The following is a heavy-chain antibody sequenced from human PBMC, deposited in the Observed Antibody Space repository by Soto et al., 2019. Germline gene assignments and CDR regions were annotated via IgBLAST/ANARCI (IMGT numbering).Heavy chain of an antibody. Sequence: EVQLLESGGGLVQPGGSLRLSCAASGFTFSSYAMSWVRQAPGKGLEWVSAISGSGGSTYYADSVKGRFTISRDNSKNPLYLQMNSLRAEDTAVYYCAKDRPGYCSGGSCYEFDYWGQGTLVTVSS. D-gene: IGHD2-15*01. CDR1: GFTFSSYA. CDR3: AKDRPGYCSGGSCYEFDY. V-gene: IGHV3-23*01. CDR2: ISGSGGST. J-gene: IGHJ4*02.